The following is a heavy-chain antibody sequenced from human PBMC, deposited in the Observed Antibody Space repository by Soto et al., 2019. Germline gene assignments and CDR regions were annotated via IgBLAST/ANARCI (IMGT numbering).Heavy chain of an antibody. CDR3: AGDFYDNVDV. CDR1: GFPFNGSA. Sequence: EVQLVESGGGLVHPGGSLKLSCAASGFPFNGSAMHWVRQASGKGLEWVGRIRSKANNYATAYAASLKSRFTISRDDAKYTGDMHMNSVETEDTAVYYCAGDFYDNVDVWGQGTAVTVTS. D-gene: IGHD5-12*01. V-gene: IGHV3-73*02. J-gene: IGHJ6*02. CDR2: IRSKANNYAT.